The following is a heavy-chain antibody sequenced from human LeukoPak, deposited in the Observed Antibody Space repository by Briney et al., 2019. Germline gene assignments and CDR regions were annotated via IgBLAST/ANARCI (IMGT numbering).Heavy chain of an antibody. D-gene: IGHD3-22*01. J-gene: IGHJ2*01. CDR2: IYNSGST. CDR3: ARDEFHYDSSGYYQRWYFDL. V-gene: IGHV4-4*07. Sequence: SETLSLTCTVSGGSISGYYWSWIRQHAARELVGIVGIYNSGSTNTNPSLNIRGTMSVDTYKTQLFLRLRSVTAADTAVYYCARDEFHYDSSGYYQRWYFDLWGRGTLVTDSS. CDR1: GGSISGYY.